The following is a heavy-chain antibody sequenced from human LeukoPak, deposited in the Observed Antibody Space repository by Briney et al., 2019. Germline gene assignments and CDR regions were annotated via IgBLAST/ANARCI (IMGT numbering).Heavy chain of an antibody. CDR3: APLLYGGYSNDY. J-gene: IGHJ4*02. CDR2: IYDSGST. D-gene: IGHD5-12*01. Sequence: SETLSLTCNLSGGSISSHYWSWIPRPPGKGREGIGYIYDSGSTNYNPSLTSRVTISVNTSKNQFSLKLSSVTAADTAVNYCAPLLYGGYSNDYWGQGSLVTVPS. CDR1: GGSISSHY. V-gene: IGHV4-59*08.